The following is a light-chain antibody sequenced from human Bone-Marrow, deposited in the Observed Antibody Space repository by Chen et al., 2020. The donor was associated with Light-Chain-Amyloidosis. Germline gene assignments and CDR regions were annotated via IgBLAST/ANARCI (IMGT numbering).Light chain of an antibody. CDR3: QVWDRSSDRPV. J-gene: IGLJ3*02. CDR2: DDS. Sequence: SYVLTQPSSVSVAPGQTATIACGGKHIGSTSVHWYQQTPGQAPLLVVYDDSDRPSGIPGRLSGSNSGNTATLTISRVEAGDEADYYCQVWDRSSDRPVFGGGTKLTVL. V-gene: IGLV3-21*02. CDR1: HIGSTS.